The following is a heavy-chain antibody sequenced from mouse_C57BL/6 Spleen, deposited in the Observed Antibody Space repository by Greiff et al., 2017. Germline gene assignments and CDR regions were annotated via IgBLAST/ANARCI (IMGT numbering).Heavy chain of an antibody. D-gene: IGHD1-1*01. J-gene: IGHJ2*01. V-gene: IGHV6-3*01. CDR2: IRLKSDNYAT. CDR3: SSSYVNY. CDR1: GFTFSNYW. Sequence: EVKLMESGGGLVQPGGSMKLSCVASGFTFSNYWMSWVRQSPEKGLEWVAQIRLKSDNYATHYAESVKGRFTISRDDSKSSVYLQMNNLRAEDTGIYYCSSSYVNYWGQGTTLTVSS.